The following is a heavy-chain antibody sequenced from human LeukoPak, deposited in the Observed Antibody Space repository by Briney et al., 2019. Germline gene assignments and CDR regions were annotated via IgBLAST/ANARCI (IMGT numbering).Heavy chain of an antibody. CDR1: GFTFSNAW. CDR3: TTDEDWNYARKDV. D-gene: IGHD1-7*01. J-gene: IGHJ6*02. Sequence: GGSLRLSCAASGFTFSNAWMNWVRQAPGKGLEWVGRIKSRTYGGTADYAAPVKGRFTISRDDSKSTLYLQMNSLKIEDTAVYYCTTDEDWNYARKDVWGQGATVIVSS. CDR2: IKSRTYGGTA. V-gene: IGHV3-15*07.